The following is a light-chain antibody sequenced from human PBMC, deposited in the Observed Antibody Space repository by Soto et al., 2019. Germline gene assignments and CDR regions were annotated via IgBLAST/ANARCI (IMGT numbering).Light chain of an antibody. CDR2: DVS. J-gene: IGLJ1*01. V-gene: IGLV2-14*01. Sequence: QSVFPQPSSLPGSPGQSITISCTGTSIDVGGYNYVSWYQQHPGKAPKLMIYDVSNRPSGVSNRFSGSKSGNTASLTISGLQAEDEADYYCSSYPSSSTPYVFGTGTKVTVL. CDR3: SSYPSSSTPYV. CDR1: SIDVGGYNY.